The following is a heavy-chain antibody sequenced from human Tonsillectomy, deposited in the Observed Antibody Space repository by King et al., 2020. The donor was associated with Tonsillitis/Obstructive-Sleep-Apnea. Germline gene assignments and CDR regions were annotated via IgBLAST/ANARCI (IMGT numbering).Heavy chain of an antibody. J-gene: IGHJ4*02. Sequence: QLVQSGAEVKKPGESLKISCKGSGYTFATYCIAWVRQMPGKGLEWMGDVYPTDSDTRYSPSFQGQVTISADKFLSTAYLQWSSLKASDTAMYYCARHGDFDYWGQGPLVTVSS. D-gene: IGHD2-21*01. CDR1: GYTFATYC. CDR3: ARHGDFDY. CDR2: VYPTDSDT. V-gene: IGHV5-51*01.